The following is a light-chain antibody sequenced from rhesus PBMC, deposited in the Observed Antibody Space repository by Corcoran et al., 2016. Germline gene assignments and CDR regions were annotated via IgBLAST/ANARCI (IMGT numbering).Light chain of an antibody. Sequence: DIQMSQSPSSLSASVGDRVTITCRASQGISNYLNWYQQKSGKAPTLLIHFAKSLASGVPSRFSGSGSRTDFTLTNSSLQPEDFATYYCRQDNSHPLTFGGGTKVELK. J-gene: IGKJ4*01. CDR2: FAK. CDR3: RQDNSHPLT. CDR1: QGISNY. V-gene: IGKV1-32*02.